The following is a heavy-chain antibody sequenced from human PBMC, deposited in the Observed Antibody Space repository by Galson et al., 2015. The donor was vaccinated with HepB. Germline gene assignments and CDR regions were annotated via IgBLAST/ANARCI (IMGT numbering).Heavy chain of an antibody. D-gene: IGHD2-2*01. J-gene: IGHJ6*02. Sequence: LSLTCTVSGGSISSGGYYWSWIRQHPGKGLEWIGYIYYSGSTYYNPSLKSRVTISVDTSKNQFSLKLSSVTAADTAVYYCARDTIVVVPAALKYYYYYYGMDVWGQGTTVTVSS. CDR2: IYYSGST. CDR1: GGSISSGGYY. CDR3: ARDTIVVVPAALKYYYYYYGMDV. V-gene: IGHV4-31*03.